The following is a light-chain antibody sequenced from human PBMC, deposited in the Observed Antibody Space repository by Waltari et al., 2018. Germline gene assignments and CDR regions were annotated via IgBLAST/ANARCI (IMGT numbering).Light chain of an antibody. V-gene: IGKV3-20*01. CDR1: QSVGRY. CDR3: QHYVSLPVT. CDR2: DAS. J-gene: IGKJ1*01. Sequence: EIVLTQSPGTLSLSPGERATLSCRASQSVGRYLAWYQQTPGQAPRLLIYDASSRATGIPDRFSGGGSGTDFRLTISRLEPEDFAAYHCQHYVSLPVTFGQGTKVEIK.